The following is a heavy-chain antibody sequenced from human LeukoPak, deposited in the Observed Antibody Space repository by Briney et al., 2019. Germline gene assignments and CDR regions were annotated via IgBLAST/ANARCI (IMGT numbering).Heavy chain of an antibody. CDR3: ARGWLQSGFDY. J-gene: IGHJ4*02. Sequence: SETLSLTCAVYGGSFSGYYWSWIRQPPGKGLEWIGEINHSGSTNYDPSLKSRVTISVDTSKNQFSLKLSSVTPEDTAVYYCARGWLQSGFDYWAQGTLVTVSS. D-gene: IGHD5-24*01. CDR1: GGSFSGYY. CDR2: INHSGST. V-gene: IGHV4-34*01.